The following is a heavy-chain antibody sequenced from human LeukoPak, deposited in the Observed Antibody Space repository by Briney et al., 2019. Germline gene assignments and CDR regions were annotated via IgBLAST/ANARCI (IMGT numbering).Heavy chain of an antibody. Sequence: GASVTVSCKASGYTSTSYYMHWVRQAPGQGLEWMGIINPSGGSTSYAQKFQGRVTMTRDTSTSTVYMELSRLRSDDTAVYYCARAASSSLTSFDYWGQGTLVTVSS. D-gene: IGHD6-13*01. CDR1: GYTSTSYY. CDR2: INPSGGST. CDR3: ARAASSSLTSFDY. V-gene: IGHV1-46*01. J-gene: IGHJ4*02.